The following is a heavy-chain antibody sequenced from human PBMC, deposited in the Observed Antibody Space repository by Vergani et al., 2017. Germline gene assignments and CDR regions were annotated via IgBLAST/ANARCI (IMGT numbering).Heavy chain of an antibody. CDR1: GFALNRHA. D-gene: IGHD6-19*01. CDR3: VRDRGLCAGGRYYKDAWYY. V-gene: IGHV3-30-3*01. CDR2: ISFDGTTE. Sequence: QGQLVESGGGVVQPGTSLRLSCVVSGFALNRHAMYWVRQAPGKGLEWGVGISFDGTTEYYPDLVKGRFTISRDIAKNTLYLQVRRLRFEDTGVYHCVRDRGLCAGGRYYKDAWYYWGQGTPVTVSS. J-gene: IGHJ4*02.